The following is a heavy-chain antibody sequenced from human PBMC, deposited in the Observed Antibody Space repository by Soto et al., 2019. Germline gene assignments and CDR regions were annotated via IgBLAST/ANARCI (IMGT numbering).Heavy chain of an antibody. CDR2: IYYSGST. Sequence: SETLSLTCTVSGGSISRYYRSWIRQPPGKGLEWIGYIYYSGSTNYNPSLKSRVTISVDTSKNQFSLKLSSVTAADTAVYYCARYLRVNRPYYFDYWGQGTLVTVSS. V-gene: IGHV4-59*01. CDR1: GGSISRYY. D-gene: IGHD4-17*01. J-gene: IGHJ4*02. CDR3: ARYLRVNRPYYFDY.